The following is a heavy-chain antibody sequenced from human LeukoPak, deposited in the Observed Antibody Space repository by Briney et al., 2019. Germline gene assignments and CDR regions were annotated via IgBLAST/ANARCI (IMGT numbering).Heavy chain of an antibody. D-gene: IGHD1-26*01. J-gene: IGHJ4*02. CDR3: ARGRSIVGTTTYYFDY. CDR1: GGSISSGTNY. Sequence: SETLSLTCNVSGGSISSGTNYWGWIRQPPGKGLEWIGSIYRSGNTYYNSSLKSRATISVDTSKNQFSLRLSSVTAADTAVYYCARGRSIVGTTTYYFDYWGQGTLVTVSS. V-gene: IGHV4-39*01. CDR2: IYRSGNT.